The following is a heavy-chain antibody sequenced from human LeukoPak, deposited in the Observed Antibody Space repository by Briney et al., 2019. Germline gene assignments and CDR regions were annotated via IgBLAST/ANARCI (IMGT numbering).Heavy chain of an antibody. CDR3: TTDFGIVGATRD. V-gene: IGHV3-23*01. CDR2: ITGSGGST. CDR1: GFTFSSYA. D-gene: IGHD1-26*01. Sequence: GGSLRLSCAASGFTFSSYAMSWVRQAPGKGLEWVSAITGSGGSTYYADSVKGRFTISRDNSKNTLYLQMNSLTTEDTAVYYCTTDFGIVGATRDWGQGTLVTVSS. J-gene: IGHJ4*02.